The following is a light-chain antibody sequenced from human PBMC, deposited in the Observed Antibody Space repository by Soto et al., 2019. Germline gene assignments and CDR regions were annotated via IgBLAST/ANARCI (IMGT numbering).Light chain of an antibody. CDR2: AAS. J-gene: IGKJ1*01. CDR3: QQSFSTPRT. V-gene: IGKV1-39*01. Sequence: DIQMTQSPSSQSASVGDRVTITCRASQYINSYLNWYQQKPGKAPKLLIYAASSLQSGVPSRFSGSGSETDFTLTISSLQPDDFATYYFQQSFSTPRTFGQGT. CDR1: QYINSY.